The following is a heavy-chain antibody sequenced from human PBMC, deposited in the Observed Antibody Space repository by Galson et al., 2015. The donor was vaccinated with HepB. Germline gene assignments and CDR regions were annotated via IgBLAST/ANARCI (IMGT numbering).Heavy chain of an antibody. V-gene: IGHV3-23*01. J-gene: IGHJ4*02. CDR1: GFTFSSYA. D-gene: IGHD3-10*01. Sequence: SLRLSCAASGFTFSSYAMSWVRQAPGKGLEWVSTISDSGDSTYYADSVKGRFTISRDNSKNTLYLQMNSLSTEDTAAYYCAKAGPYYYRYYFNYWGQGTLVTVSS. CDR2: ISDSGDST. CDR3: AKAGPYYYRYYFNY.